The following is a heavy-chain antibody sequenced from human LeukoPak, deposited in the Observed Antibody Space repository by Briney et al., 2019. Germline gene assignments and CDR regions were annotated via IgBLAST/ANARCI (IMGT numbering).Heavy chain of an antibody. J-gene: IGHJ2*01. D-gene: IGHD6-19*01. V-gene: IGHV3-23*01. CDR3: AKGSSGWYGYFDL. Sequence: GGSLRHSCAASGFSFSSYAMSWVRQAPGKGLEWVSGISGSGGSTYYADSVKGRFTISRDNSKNTLYLQMNSLRAEDTALYYCAKGSSGWYGYFDLWGRGTLVTVSS. CDR1: GFSFSSYA. CDR2: ISGSGGST.